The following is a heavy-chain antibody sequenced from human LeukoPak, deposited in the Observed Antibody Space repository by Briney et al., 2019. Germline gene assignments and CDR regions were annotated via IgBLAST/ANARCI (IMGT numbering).Heavy chain of an antibody. CDR3: ARDWTSPYSTSSYYCYMDV. V-gene: IGHV3-21*01. D-gene: IGHD6-6*01. CDR2: ISSSSDYK. Sequence: GGPLRLSCAASGFTFSSYAMSWVRQAPGKGLEWVSSISSSSDYKYYADSVKGRFTISRDNAKNSLYLQMNSLRAEDTGVYYCARDWTSPYSTSSYYCYMDVWGKGTTVTVSS. J-gene: IGHJ6*03. CDR1: GFTFSSYA.